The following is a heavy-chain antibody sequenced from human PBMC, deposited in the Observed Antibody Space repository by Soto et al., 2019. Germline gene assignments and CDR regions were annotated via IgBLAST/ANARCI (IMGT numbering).Heavy chain of an antibody. CDR2: IYRGGTI. CDR1: GFSVSDNY. D-gene: IGHD2-15*01. CDR3: AGVSCSGGGCYPDWYFDL. J-gene: IGHJ2*01. V-gene: IGHV3-53*01. Sequence: EVRLVESGGGLIQPGGSLTVSCAASGFSVSDNYMSWVRQPPGKGLEWVSVIYRGGTIFYADSVKGRFIISRDSSKNTMYPQMTTLRGEDTATHYCAGVSCSGGGCYPDWYFDLWGRGTLVTVSS.